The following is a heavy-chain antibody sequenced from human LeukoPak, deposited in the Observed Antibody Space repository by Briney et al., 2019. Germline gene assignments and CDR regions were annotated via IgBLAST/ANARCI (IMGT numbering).Heavy chain of an antibody. Sequence: SETLSVTCTVSGGSISSYYWSWIRQPPGKGLECTGYIYYSGSTNYNPSLKSRVTISVDTSKNQSSRKMSSVTAADTAVYYCAREYSSGWSVLDYWGQGTLVTVSS. D-gene: IGHD6-19*01. CDR2: IYYSGST. J-gene: IGHJ4*02. CDR1: GGSISSYY. CDR3: AREYSSGWSVLDY. V-gene: IGHV4-59*01.